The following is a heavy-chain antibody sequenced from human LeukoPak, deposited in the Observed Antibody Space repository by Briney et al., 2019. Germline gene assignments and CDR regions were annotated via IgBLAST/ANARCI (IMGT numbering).Heavy chain of an antibody. CDR2: ISGSGGST. CDR1: GFTFSSYA. CDR3: ARLWFGPHYGMDV. V-gene: IGHV3-23*01. Sequence: PGGSLRLSCAASGFTFSSYAMRWVRQAPGKGLEWVSAISGSGGSTYYADSVKGRFTISRDNSKNTLHLQMNSLRAEDTAVYYCARLWFGPHYGMDVWGQGTTVTVSS. D-gene: IGHD3-10*01. J-gene: IGHJ6*02.